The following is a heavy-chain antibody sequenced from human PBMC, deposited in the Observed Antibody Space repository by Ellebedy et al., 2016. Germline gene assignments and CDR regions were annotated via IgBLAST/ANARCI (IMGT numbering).Heavy chain of an antibody. D-gene: IGHD6-19*01. J-gene: IGHJ3*01. Sequence: GSLRLSCNVSGGSVSSDYWNWIRRPPGKGLEWIGYVFHTGTTNYNPSLKSRVTMSVDTSTSQFSLRLTSVTAADTAVYYCAKWNGGWYAFEVWGQGTMVTVSS. CDR2: VFHTGTT. V-gene: IGHV4-59*02. CDR1: GGSVSSDY. CDR3: AKWNGGWYAFEV.